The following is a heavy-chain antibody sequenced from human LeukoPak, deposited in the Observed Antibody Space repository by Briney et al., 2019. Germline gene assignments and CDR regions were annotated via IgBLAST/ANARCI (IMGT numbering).Heavy chain of an antibody. J-gene: IGHJ6*03. CDR2: ISSSSSYI. CDR1: GFTFSSYS. V-gene: IGHV3-21*01. D-gene: IGHD3-22*01. Sequence: PGGSLRLSCAASGFTFSSYSMNWVRQAPGKGLEWVSSISSSSSYIYCADSVKGRFTISRDNAKNSLYLQMNSLRAEDTAVYYCARDQSGGSSGYYFHYYYYYMDVWGKGTTVTVSS. CDR3: ARDQSGGSSGYYFHYYYYYMDV.